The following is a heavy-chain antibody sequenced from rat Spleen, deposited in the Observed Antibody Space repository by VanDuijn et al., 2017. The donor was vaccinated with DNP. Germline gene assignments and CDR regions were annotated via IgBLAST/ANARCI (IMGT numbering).Heavy chain of an antibody. CDR2: ISYDGSST. V-gene: IGHV5-7*01. CDR3: TTDGSFDY. J-gene: IGHJ2*01. D-gene: IGHD1-6*01. CDR1: GFTFSNYD. Sequence: EVQLVESGGDLVQPGRSLKVSCAASGFTFSNYDMAWVRQAPKKGLEWVATISYDGSSTYHRDSVTGRFTISRDNAKSTLYLQMESLRSEDTATYYCTTDGSFDYWGQGVMVTVSS.